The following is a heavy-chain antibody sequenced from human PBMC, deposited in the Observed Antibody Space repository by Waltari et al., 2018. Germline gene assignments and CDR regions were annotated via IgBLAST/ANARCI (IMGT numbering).Heavy chain of an antibody. CDR1: GGSFSGYY. D-gene: IGHD6-13*01. J-gene: IGHJ6*02. V-gene: IGHV4-34*01. Sequence: QVQLQQWGAGLLKPSETLSLTCAVYGGSFSGYYWRWIRQPPGKGLGWIGEINHSGSTNYHPSLKSRVTISVDTSKNQFSLKLSSVTAADTAVYYCARGLSSSWYYYYYGMDVWGQGTTVTVSS. CDR2: INHSGST. CDR3: ARGLSSSWYYYYYGMDV.